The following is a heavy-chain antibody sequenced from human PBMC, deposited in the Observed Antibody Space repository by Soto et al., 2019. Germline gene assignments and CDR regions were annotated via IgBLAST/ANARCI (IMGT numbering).Heavy chain of an antibody. J-gene: IGHJ4*02. V-gene: IGHV3-23*01. CDR1: GFSFGSYA. CDR2: ISGSDGKT. D-gene: IGHD3-3*01. CDR3: ARWSYIDY. Sequence: PGGSLRLSCVASGFSFGSYALTWVRQAPGKGLEWVSTISGSDGKTFYADAVKGRFSISRDISQSTLYLQMNSLRADDTAIYYCARWSYIDYWGKGTRVTISS.